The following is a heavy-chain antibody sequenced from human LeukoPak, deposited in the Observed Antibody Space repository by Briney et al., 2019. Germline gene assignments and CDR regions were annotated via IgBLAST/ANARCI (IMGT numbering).Heavy chain of an antibody. CDR1: GGTFSSYA. CDR2: IIPIFGTA. V-gene: IGHV1-69*05. CDR3: ACVYPAGLDP. J-gene: IGHJ5*02. D-gene: IGHD1-14*01. Sequence: SVKVSCKASGGTFSSYAISWVRQAPGQGLEWMGGIIPIFGTANYAQKLQGRVTMTTDTSTSTAYMELRRLRLDDTAVYYCACVYPAGLDPWGQGTLVTVSS.